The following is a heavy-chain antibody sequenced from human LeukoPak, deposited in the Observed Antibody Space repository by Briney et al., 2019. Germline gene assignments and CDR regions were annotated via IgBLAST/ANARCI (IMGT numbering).Heavy chain of an antibody. CDR1: GGSFSGYY. CDR2: INHSGSP. J-gene: IGHJ4*02. Sequence: SETLSLTCALYGGSFSGYYWSWIRQPPGKGLEWMGEINHSGSPNYNPSLKRRFTISGDTPKNQFSLKLSSVTAADTAGYYWARGKGREQLVRVLDYWGQGTLVTVSS. CDR3: ARGKGREQLVRVLDY. D-gene: IGHD6-6*01. V-gene: IGHV4-34*01.